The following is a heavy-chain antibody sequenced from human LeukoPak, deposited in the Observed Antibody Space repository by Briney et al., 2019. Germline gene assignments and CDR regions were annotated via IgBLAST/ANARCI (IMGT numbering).Heavy chain of an antibody. CDR2: MSGSGGST. CDR3: AKDLAFRGNYYMDV. V-gene: IGHV3-23*01. D-gene: IGHD3-10*01. CDR1: GFTFMTYA. Sequence: GGSLRLSCAASGFTFMTYATSWVRQAPGKGLEWVSTMSGSGGSTYYADSVKGRSTISRDNSKNTLYLQMNSLRVEDTAVYYCAKDLAFRGNYYMDVWGKGTTVTVSS. J-gene: IGHJ6*03.